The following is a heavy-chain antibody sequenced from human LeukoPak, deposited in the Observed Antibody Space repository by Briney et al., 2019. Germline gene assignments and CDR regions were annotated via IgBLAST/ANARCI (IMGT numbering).Heavy chain of an antibody. Sequence: GGSLRLSCAASGFTVSSNYMSWVRQAPGKGLEWVSVIYSGGSAYYADSVKGRFTISRDNSKNTLYLQMNSLRAEDTAVYYCARVTSVYAIPYYYYYMDVWGKGTTVTVSS. CDR1: GFTVSSNY. D-gene: IGHD2-8*01. J-gene: IGHJ6*03. V-gene: IGHV3-53*01. CDR2: IYSGGSA. CDR3: ARVTSVYAIPYYYYYMDV.